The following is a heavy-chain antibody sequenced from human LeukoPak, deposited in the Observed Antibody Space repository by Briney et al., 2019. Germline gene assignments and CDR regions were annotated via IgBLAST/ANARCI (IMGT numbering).Heavy chain of an antibody. J-gene: IGHJ4*02. CDR3: AKRYSGSSGLYNFDY. D-gene: IGHD1-26*01. CDR2: ITGSTGST. CDR1: GFTSSSYA. Sequence: PGGSLRLSCAASGFTSSSYAMTWVRQPPGKGLEGVSSITGSTGSTYYADSVKGRFTISRDNSKNTLYLQMNSLRAEDTAVYYCAKRYSGSSGLYNFDYWGQGTLVTVSS. V-gene: IGHV3-23*01.